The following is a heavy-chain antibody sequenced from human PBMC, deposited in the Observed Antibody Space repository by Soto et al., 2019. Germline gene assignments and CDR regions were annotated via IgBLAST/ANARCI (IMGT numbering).Heavy chain of an antibody. Sequence: GGSLRLSCAASEFTFSDYGMSWVRQAPGKGLEWVSAISSGGSTFFAESVRGRFTISRDNSKSTLYLHMNSLRVEDSAVYYCAKENSGYEKWGHGTLVTVSS. V-gene: IGHV3-23*01. CDR2: ISSGGST. J-gene: IGHJ4*01. CDR3: AKENSGYEK. CDR1: EFTFSDYG. D-gene: IGHD5-12*01.